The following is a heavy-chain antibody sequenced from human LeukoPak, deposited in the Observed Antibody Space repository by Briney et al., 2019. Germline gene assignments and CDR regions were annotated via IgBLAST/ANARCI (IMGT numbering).Heavy chain of an antibody. CDR2: INTDGISS. CDR3: AKDLSYYGSGSYYVY. J-gene: IGHJ4*02. D-gene: IGHD3-10*01. CDR1: GFNFNSYW. V-gene: IGHV3-74*01. Sequence: GGSLRLSCAASGFNFNSYWMHWVRQAPGKGLVWVSRINTDGISSNYADSVKGRFTISRDNSKNTLYLQMNSLRAEDTAVYYCAKDLSYYGSGSYYVYWGQGTLVTVSS.